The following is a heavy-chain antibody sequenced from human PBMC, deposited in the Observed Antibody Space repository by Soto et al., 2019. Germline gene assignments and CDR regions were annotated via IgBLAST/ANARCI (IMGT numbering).Heavy chain of an antibody. CDR2: IWYDGSNK. J-gene: IGHJ4*02. CDR1: GFTFSNYS. CDR3: ASSIN. V-gene: IGHV3-33*08. Sequence: VQLVESGGGLVKPGGSLRLSCAASGFTFSNYSMNWVRQAPGKGLEWVGVIWYDGSNKDYAESVKGRFTISRDNSKNMLYLQMNSLRADDTAVYYCASSINWGQGTLVTVSS.